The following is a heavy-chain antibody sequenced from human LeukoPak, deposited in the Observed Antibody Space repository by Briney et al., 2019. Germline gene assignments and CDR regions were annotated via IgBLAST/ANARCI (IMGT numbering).Heavy chain of an antibody. Sequence: SETLSLTCAVYGGSFSGYYWSWIRQPPGKGLEWIGEINHSGSTNYNPSLKSRVTISVDTSKNQFSLKLSSVAAADTALYYCARGGFSDAFDIWGQGTKVTVSS. CDR3: ARGGFSDAFDI. V-gene: IGHV4-34*01. D-gene: IGHD3-3*01. J-gene: IGHJ3*02. CDR2: INHSGST. CDR1: GGSFSGYY.